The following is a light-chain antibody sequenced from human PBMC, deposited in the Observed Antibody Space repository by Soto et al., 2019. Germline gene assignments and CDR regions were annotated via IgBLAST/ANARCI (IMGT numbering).Light chain of an antibody. CDR1: SSDVGGSNY. CDR3: SSYISSSTLV. CDR2: DVN. V-gene: IGLV2-14*01. Sequence: QSALTQPASVSGSPGQSSTISCTGTSSDVGGSNYVSWYQQHPGKAPKLMIYDVNNRPSGVSNRFSGSSSGNTASLTISGLQAEDEADYYCSSYISSSTLVFGGGTKVTVL. J-gene: IGLJ2*01.